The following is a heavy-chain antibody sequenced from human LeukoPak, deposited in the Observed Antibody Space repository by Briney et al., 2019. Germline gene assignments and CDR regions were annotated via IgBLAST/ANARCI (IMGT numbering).Heavy chain of an antibody. D-gene: IGHD5-12*01. CDR1: GFTFSSYA. CDR3: ARATPGYRLAFDI. CDR2: ISYDGSNK. J-gene: IGHJ3*02. V-gene: IGHV3-30*04. Sequence: SLRLSCAASGFTFSSYAMHWVRQAPGKELEWVAVISYDGSNKYYADSVKGRFTISRDNSKNTLYLQMNSLRAEDMAVYYCARATPGYRLAFDIWGQGTMVTVSS.